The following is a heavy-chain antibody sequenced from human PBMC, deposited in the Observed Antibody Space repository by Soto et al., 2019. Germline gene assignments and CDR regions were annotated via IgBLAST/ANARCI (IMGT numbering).Heavy chain of an antibody. Sequence: SETLSLTCTVSGGSISSGDYYWSWIRQPPGKGLEWIGYIYHSGSTYYDPSVKSRVTISVDTSKNQFSLKVRSVTAADTAVYYCARELPRTNRFDPWGQGTLVTVSA. V-gene: IGHV4-30-4*01. CDR3: ARELPRTNRFDP. CDR2: IYHSGST. J-gene: IGHJ5*02. CDR1: GGSISSGDYY. D-gene: IGHD5-18*01.